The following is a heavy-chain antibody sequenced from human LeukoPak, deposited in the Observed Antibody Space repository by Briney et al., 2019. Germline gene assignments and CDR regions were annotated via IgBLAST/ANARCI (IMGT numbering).Heavy chain of an antibody. CDR1: GGSISSSSYY. CDR2: IYYSGST. CDR3: ARQGGSYFPPDYYYYYMDV. V-gene: IGHV4-39*01. D-gene: IGHD1-26*01. Sequence: PSETLSLTCTVSGGSISSSSYYWGWIRRPPGKGLEWIGSIYYSGSTYYNPSLKSRVTISVDTSKNQFSLKLSSVTAADTAVYYCARQGGSYFPPDYYYYYMDVWGKGTTVTISS. J-gene: IGHJ6*03.